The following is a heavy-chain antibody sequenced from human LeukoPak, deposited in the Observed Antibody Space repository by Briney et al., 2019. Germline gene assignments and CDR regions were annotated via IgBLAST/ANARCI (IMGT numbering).Heavy chain of an antibody. J-gene: IGHJ3*02. Sequence: RRASVKVSCKASGGTFSSYAISWVRQAPGQGLEWMGGIIPIFGTANYAQKFQGRVTITADESTSTAYMELSSLRSEDTAVYYCARDLVGATLDAFDIWGQGTMVTVSS. D-gene: IGHD1-26*01. CDR2: IIPIFGTA. CDR3: ARDLVGATLDAFDI. V-gene: IGHV1-69*01. CDR1: GGTFSSYA.